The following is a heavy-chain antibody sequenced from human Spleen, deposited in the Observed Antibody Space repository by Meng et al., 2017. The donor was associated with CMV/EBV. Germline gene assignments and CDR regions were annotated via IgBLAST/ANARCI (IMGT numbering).Heavy chain of an antibody. D-gene: IGHD2-15*01. V-gene: IGHV3-74*01. J-gene: IGHJ4*02. CDR3: ARDWGGSKDY. CDR2: INSDGSMT. Sequence: LSCAASGFSFSAYWIHWVRQAPDKELVWVARINSDGSMTDYADSVKGRFTVSRDNAENTVWLQMTSLRAEDTALYYCARDWGGSKDYWGQGTLVTVSS. CDR1: GFSFSAYW.